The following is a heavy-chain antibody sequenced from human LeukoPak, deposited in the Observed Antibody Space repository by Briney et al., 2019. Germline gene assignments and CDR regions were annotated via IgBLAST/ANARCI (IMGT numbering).Heavy chain of an antibody. CDR3: VKDRGGSPFYGMDV. V-gene: IGHV3-23*01. CDR1: GFTFSSYA. Sequence: GGSLRLSCAGSGFTFSSYAMSWVRQAPGKGLEWVSTISGSGGAGTYYADSVKRRFTVFRANSRNTLYLPMNSLRAEDTAVYYCVKDRGGSPFYGMDVWGQGTTVTVSS. CDR2: ISGSGGAGT. D-gene: IGHD1-26*01. J-gene: IGHJ6*02.